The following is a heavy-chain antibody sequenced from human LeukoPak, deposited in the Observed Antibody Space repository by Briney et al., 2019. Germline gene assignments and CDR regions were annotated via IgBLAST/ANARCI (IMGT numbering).Heavy chain of an antibody. D-gene: IGHD5-18*01. Sequence: ASVKVSCKASGYTFTSYGISWVRQAPGQGLEWMGWISAHNGNTKNAQKIQGRVTMTTDTSTSTAYMELRSLRSDDTAVYYCARFLDTAMVTGDYWGQGTLVTVSS. V-gene: IGHV1-18*01. CDR3: ARFLDTAMVTGDY. J-gene: IGHJ4*02. CDR1: GYTFTSYG. CDR2: ISAHNGNT.